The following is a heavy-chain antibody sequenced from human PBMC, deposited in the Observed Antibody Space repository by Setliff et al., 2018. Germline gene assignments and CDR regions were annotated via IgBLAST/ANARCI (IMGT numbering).Heavy chain of an antibody. J-gene: IGHJ4*01. V-gene: IGHV4-61*10. CDR1: GGSLSSYNY. CDR2: IYTDGST. CDR3: AKGGTYRYFDY. Sequence: KPSETLSLTCTVSGGSLSSYNYWSWIRQPAGKGLEWIGQIYTDGSTNYNPSLKSRVTISLDTSKNQFSLKLRSVTAADTAMYYCAKGGTYRYFDYWGQEPWSPSPQ.